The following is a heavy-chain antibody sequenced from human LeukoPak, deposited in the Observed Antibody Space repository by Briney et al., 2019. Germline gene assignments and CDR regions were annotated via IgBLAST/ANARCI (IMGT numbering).Heavy chain of an antibody. CDR3: ARQVATACYFDC. D-gene: IGHD5-12*01. CDR2: IYYSGGT. CDR1: GGSFSGYY. V-gene: IGHV4-34*01. J-gene: IGHJ4*02. Sequence: PSETLSLTCAVYGGSFSGYYWGWIRQPPGKGLEWIGNIYYSGGTYYNPSLKSRVTISVDTSKNQFSLKLSSVTAADTAVYYCARQVATACYFDCWGQGTLVTVSS.